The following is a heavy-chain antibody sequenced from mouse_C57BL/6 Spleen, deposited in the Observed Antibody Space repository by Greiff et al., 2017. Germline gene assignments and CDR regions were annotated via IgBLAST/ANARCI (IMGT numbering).Heavy chain of an antibody. CDR1: GYTFTDYY. V-gene: IGHV1-26*01. CDR2: SNPNNGGT. D-gene: IGHD1-1*01. J-gene: IGHJ2*01. CDR3: AIPYYGSSLYYFDD. Sequence: EVQLQQSGPELVKPGASVKISCKASGYTFTDYYMNWVKQSHGKSLEWIGDSNPNNGGTSYNQKFKGKATLTVDKSSSTAYMELRSLTSEVSAVYYCAIPYYGSSLYYFDDWGQGTTLTVSS.